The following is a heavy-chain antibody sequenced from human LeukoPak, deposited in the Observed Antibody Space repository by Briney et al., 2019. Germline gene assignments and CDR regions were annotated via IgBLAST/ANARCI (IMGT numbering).Heavy chain of an antibody. J-gene: IGHJ4*02. V-gene: IGHV1-2*02. CDR1: GYTFTGYY. D-gene: IGHD6-19*01. CDR2: INPNSGGT. Sequence: APVKVSCKAPGYTFTGYYMHWVRQAPGQGLEWMGWINPNSGGTNYAQKFQGRVTMTRDTSISTAYMELSRLRSDDTAVYYCARARAVAVTDYWGQGTLVTVSS. CDR3: ARARAVAVTDY.